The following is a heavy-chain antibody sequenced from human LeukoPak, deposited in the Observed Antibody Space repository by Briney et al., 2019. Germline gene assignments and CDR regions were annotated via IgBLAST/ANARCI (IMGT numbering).Heavy chain of an antibody. CDR2: ISGDEIWT. CDR1: GFTLSNHW. V-gene: IGHV3-74*01. Sequence: GGSLRLSCAASGFTLSNHWMHWVRQVPGKGLVWVSRISGDEIWTSYADSVKGRFIISRDNAKDTLYLQMNSLRTEDTAVYYCAREYHSGPKQTDAFDIWGQGTMVTVSS. D-gene: IGHD1-26*01. J-gene: IGHJ3*02. CDR3: AREYHSGPKQTDAFDI.